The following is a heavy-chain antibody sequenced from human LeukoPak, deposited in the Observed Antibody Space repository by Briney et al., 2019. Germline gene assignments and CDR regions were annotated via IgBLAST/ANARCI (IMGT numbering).Heavy chain of an antibody. Sequence: PGRSLRLSCAASGFPFSSYVMHWLRQAPGKGLEWVAVIWFDGGKIYYADSVKGRFTISRDNSKNTLYLQMNSLRAEDTAVYYCARERPSIAALDYWGQGTLVTVSS. D-gene: IGHD6-6*01. J-gene: IGHJ4*02. CDR3: ARERPSIAALDY. CDR2: IWFDGGKI. CDR1: GFPFSSYV. V-gene: IGHV3-33*01.